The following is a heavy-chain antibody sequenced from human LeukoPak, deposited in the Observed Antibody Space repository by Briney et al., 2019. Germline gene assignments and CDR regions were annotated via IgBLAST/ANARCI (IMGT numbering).Heavy chain of an antibody. Sequence: KPSETLSLTCAVYGGSFSGYYWSWIRQPPGKGLEWIGEIYHSGSTNYNPSLKSRVTISVDKSKNQFSLKLSSVTAADTAVYYCARPSGWNEFDPWGQGTLVTVSS. CDR3: ARPSGWNEFDP. CDR1: GGSFSGYY. D-gene: IGHD1-1*01. J-gene: IGHJ5*02. V-gene: IGHV4-34*01. CDR2: IYHSGST.